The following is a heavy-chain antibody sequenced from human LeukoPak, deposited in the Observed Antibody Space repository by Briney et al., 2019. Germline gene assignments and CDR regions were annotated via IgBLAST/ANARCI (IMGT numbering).Heavy chain of an antibody. CDR2: IYHSGIT. Sequence: SETLSLTCTVSGYSISSGYYWGWIRQPPGKGLEWIGSIYHSGITYYNPSLKSRVTISVDTSKNQFSLKLSSVTAADTAVYYCARGMGSADAFDIWGQGTMVTVSS. V-gene: IGHV4-38-2*02. J-gene: IGHJ3*02. D-gene: IGHD2-15*01. CDR1: GYSISSGYY. CDR3: ARGMGSADAFDI.